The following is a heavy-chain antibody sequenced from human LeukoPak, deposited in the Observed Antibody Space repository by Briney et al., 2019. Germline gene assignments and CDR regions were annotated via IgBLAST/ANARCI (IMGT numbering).Heavy chain of an antibody. CDR2: IYHSGST. Sequence: SETPSLTCTVSGYSISSGYYWGWIRQPPGKGLEWIGSIYHSGSTYYKPSLKSRVTISVDTSKNQFSLKLSSVTAADTAVYYCARGGYYGSGNDFRFDPWGQGTLVTVSS. CDR3: ARGGYYGSGNDFRFDP. D-gene: IGHD3-10*01. CDR1: GYSISSGYY. J-gene: IGHJ5*02. V-gene: IGHV4-38-2*02.